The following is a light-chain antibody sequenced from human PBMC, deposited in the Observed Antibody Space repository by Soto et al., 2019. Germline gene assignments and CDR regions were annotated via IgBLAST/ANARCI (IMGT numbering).Light chain of an antibody. Sequence: EIVLTQSPATLSLSPGERATLSCRAGQSVSSYLAWYQQKPGQAPRLLIYDAPNRATGIPARFSGSGSGTDFTLTISSLEPEDFAVYYCQQRSNWPWTFGQGTKVDIK. V-gene: IGKV3-11*01. CDR2: DAP. CDR1: QSVSSY. CDR3: QQRSNWPWT. J-gene: IGKJ1*01.